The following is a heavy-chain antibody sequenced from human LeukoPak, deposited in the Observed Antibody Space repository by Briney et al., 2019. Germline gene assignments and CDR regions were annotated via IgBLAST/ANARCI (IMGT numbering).Heavy chain of an antibody. D-gene: IGHD3-22*01. CDR2: INPSVGSA. V-gene: IGHV1-46*01. CDR1: GYTFTSYY. J-gene: IGHJ1*01. CDR3: ARGAPNFYDCRGSIDQH. Sequence: ASVKVSCKASGYTFTSYYMHWVRQAPGQGLEWMGIINPSVGSASYAQKFQGRVTMTRDTSTSTVYMELSGLRSEDTAVYYCARGAPNFYDCRGSIDQHWGQGTLVTVSS.